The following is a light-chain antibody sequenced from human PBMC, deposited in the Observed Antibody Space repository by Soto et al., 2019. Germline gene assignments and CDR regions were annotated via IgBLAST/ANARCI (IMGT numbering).Light chain of an antibody. CDR1: QSISSW. CDR3: QQYNGYPWT. Sequence: DNQITQAPSTLSASVGDRVTITYRASQSISSWLAWYQQKPGKAPKLLIYDASSLESGVPSRFSGSGSGTEFTLTISSLQPDDFATYYCQQYNGYPWTFGQGTKVDIK. CDR2: DAS. J-gene: IGKJ1*01. V-gene: IGKV1-5*01.